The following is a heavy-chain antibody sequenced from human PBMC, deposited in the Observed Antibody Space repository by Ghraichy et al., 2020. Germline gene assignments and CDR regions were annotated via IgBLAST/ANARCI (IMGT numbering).Heavy chain of an antibody. CDR3: AKTRITMVRGVISRFDY. CDR2: ISGIGGST. V-gene: IGHV3-23*01. CDR1: GFTFSSYA. Sequence: ESLNISCAASGFTFSSYAMSWVRQAPGKGLEWVSAISGIGGSTYYADSVKGRFTISRDNSKNTLYLQMNSLRAEDTAVYYCAKTRITMVRGVISRFDYWGQGTLVTVSS. J-gene: IGHJ4*02. D-gene: IGHD3-10*01.